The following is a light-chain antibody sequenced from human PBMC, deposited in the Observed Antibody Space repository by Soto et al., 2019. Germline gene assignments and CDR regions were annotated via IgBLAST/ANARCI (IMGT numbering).Light chain of an antibody. V-gene: IGLV2-23*01. J-gene: IGLJ3*02. CDR3: CSYAGGRV. CDR1: SSDVGSYSL. CDR2: EGN. Sequence: QSALTQPASVSGSPGQSITFSCTGTSSDVGSYSLVSWYQQHPGKAPKLMIYEGNKRPSGVSNRFSGSNSGNTASLTISGLQAEDEADYYCCSYAGGRVFGGGTQLTVL.